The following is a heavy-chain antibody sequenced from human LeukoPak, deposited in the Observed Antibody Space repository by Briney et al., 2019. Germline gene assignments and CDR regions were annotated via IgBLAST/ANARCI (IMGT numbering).Heavy chain of an antibody. CDR3: ARDGETYDFWSGYLGFDP. D-gene: IGHD3-3*01. V-gene: IGHV1-2*02. J-gene: IGHJ5*02. CDR2: INPNSGGT. Sequence: ASVTVSCKASGYTFTGYYTHWVRQAPGQGLEWMGWINPNSGGTNYAQKFQGRVTMTRDTSISTAYMELSRLRSDDTAVYYCARDGETYDFWSGYLGFDPWGQGTLVTVSS. CDR1: GYTFTGYY.